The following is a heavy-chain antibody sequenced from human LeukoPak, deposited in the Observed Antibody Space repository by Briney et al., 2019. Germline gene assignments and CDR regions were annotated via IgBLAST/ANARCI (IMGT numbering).Heavy chain of an antibody. Sequence: SQTLSLTCTVSGGSISSGGYYWSWLRQHPGKGLEWIGYIYYSGSTYYNPSLKSRVTISVDTSKNQFSLKLSSVTAADTAVYYCARDRVVVVPAASAQYYYGMDVWGQGTTVTVSS. CDR2: IYYSGST. J-gene: IGHJ6*02. CDR3: ARDRVVVVPAASAQYYYGMDV. V-gene: IGHV4-31*03. CDR1: GGSISSGGYY. D-gene: IGHD2-2*01.